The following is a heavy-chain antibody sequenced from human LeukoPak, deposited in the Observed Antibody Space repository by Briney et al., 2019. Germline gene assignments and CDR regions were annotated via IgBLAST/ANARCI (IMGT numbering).Heavy chain of an antibody. J-gene: IGHJ4*02. D-gene: IGHD2-2*01. V-gene: IGHV4-34*01. Sequence: NPSETLSLTCAVYGGSFSGYYWSWIRQPPGKGLEWIGEINHSGSTNYNPSLKSRVTISVDTSKNQFSLKLSSVTAADTAVYYCARHGCSSTSCYVRYSSSFDYWGQGTLVTVSS. CDR3: ARHGCSSTSCYVRYSSSFDY. CDR1: GGSFSGYY. CDR2: INHSGST.